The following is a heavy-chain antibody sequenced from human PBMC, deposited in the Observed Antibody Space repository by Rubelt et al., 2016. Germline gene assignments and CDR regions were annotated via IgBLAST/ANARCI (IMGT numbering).Heavy chain of an antibody. V-gene: IGHV5-51*01. D-gene: IGHD4-17*01. CDR1: GYSFTSYW. Sequence: EVQLVQSGAEVKKPGESLKISCKGSGYSFTSYWIGWVRQMPGKGLEWMGIIYPGDSDTRYSPSVQGPVAISPDKSIGTAYLQWSGLKASDTAMDYCARVTTVTNDNWFDPWGQGTLVTVSS. CDR3: ARVTTVTNDNWFDP. J-gene: IGHJ5*02. CDR2: IYPGDSDT.